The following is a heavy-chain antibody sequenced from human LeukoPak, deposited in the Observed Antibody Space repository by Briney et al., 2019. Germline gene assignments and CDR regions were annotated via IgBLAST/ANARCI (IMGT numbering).Heavy chain of an antibody. CDR2: VYTSGST. D-gene: IGHD1-1*01. CDR1: GGSISSYY. CDR3: ARDGRTVGLNWNLDC. J-gene: IGHJ4*02. Sequence: SETLSLTCTVSGGSISSYYWSWIRQPAGKGLEWIGRVYTSGSTNHNPSLKGRVTMSVDTSRNQFSLKLSSVTAADTAVYYCARDGRTVGLNWNLDCWGQGTLVTVSS. V-gene: IGHV4-4*07.